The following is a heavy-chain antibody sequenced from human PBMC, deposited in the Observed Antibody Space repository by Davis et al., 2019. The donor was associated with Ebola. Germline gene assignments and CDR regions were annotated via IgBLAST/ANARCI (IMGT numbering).Heavy chain of an antibody. Sequence: ASVPISCQASGYTFTSYDINWVRQATGQGLEWMGWVNPNSGNTGYAQKFQGRVTMTRNTSISTAYMELRSLRSDATAVYYCARRLLWFGELSNFDPWGQGTLVTVSS. CDR3: ARRLLWFGELSNFDP. V-gene: IGHV1-8*01. CDR1: GYTFTSYD. J-gene: IGHJ5*02. D-gene: IGHD3-10*01. CDR2: VNPNSGNT.